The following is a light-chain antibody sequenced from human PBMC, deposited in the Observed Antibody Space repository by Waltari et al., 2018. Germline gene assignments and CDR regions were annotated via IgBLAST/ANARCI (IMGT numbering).Light chain of an antibody. CDR3: QQYYGDPIT. Sequence: DFVMTQSPDSLAVSLGGRATIHCKSSQSVLSTSNNKNYFAWFQQKPGQPPKLLFYWASTRESGVPDRFSGSGSGTDFTLTISSLQADDAAVYYCQQYYGDPITFGQGTRLEIK. CDR2: WAS. V-gene: IGKV4-1*01. CDR1: QSVLSTSNNKNY. J-gene: IGKJ5*01.